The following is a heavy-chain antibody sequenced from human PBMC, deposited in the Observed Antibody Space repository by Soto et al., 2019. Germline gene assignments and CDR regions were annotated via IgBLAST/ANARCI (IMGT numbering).Heavy chain of an antibody. CDR2: IIPILGIA. CDR1: GGTFSSYT. V-gene: IGHV1-69*02. J-gene: IGHJ4*02. D-gene: IGHD6-19*01. CDR3: ASAKAYSSGWYVDY. Sequence: QVQLVQSGAEVKKPGSSVKVSCKASGGTFSSYTISWVRQAPGQGLEWMGRIIPILGIANYAQKFQGRVTITADKSTSTAYMELSSLRSEDTAVYYCASAKAYSSGWYVDYWGQGTLVTVSS.